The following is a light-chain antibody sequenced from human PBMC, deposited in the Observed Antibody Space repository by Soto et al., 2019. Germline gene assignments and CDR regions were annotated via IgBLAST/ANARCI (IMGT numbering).Light chain of an antibody. Sequence: DIQMTQSPSTLSASVGDRVTITCRASQSISSWLAWYQQKPGKAPRLLIHKASSLESGVPSRFSGSGSGTDFALSISSLQPDDFATYYCQQYYDYPTFGQWTKVEIK. V-gene: IGKV1-5*03. CDR1: QSISSW. CDR2: KAS. J-gene: IGKJ1*01. CDR3: QQYYDYPT.